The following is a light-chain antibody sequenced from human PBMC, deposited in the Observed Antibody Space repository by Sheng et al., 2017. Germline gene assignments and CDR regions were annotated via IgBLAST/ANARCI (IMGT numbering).Light chain of an antibody. CDR2: AAS. J-gene: IGKJ1*01. CDR3: QKYISAPWT. Sequence: DIQMTQSPSSLSASVGDRVTITCRTSEGISNYLAWYQQKPGKVPKLLIYAASTLQSGVPSRFSGSRSGTEFTLTISALQPEDVATYYCQKYISAPWTFGRGDQGGNQT. CDR1: EGISNY. V-gene: IGKV1-27*01.